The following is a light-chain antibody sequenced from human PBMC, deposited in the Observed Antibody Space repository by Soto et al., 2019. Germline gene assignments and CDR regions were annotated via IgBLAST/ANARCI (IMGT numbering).Light chain of an antibody. V-gene: IGKV1-12*01. CDR1: QGISRW. J-gene: IGKJ4*01. CDR2: AAS. Sequence: DLQMTQSPSSVSASVGDRVTITCRASQGISRWLAWYQQKPGKAPKLLIYAASSLQSGVPSRFSGSGSGTDFTLTISRLQPEDFATYYCQQANSFPFTFGGGTKVEIK. CDR3: QQANSFPFT.